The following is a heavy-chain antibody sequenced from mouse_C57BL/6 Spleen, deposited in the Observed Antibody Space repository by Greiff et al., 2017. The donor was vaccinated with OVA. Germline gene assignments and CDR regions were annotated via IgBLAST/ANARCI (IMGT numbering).Heavy chain of an antibody. D-gene: IGHD2-3*01. CDR2: ISSGSSTI. V-gene: IGHV5-17*01. CDR3: AGRDGYYYFDY. Sequence: EVMLVESGGGLVKPGGSLKLSCAASGFTFSDYGMHWVRQAPEKGLEWVAYISSGSSTIYYADTVKGRFTISRDNAKNTLFLQMTSLRSEDAAMYYCAGRDGYYYFDYWGQGTTLTVSS. CDR1: GFTFSDYG. J-gene: IGHJ2*01.